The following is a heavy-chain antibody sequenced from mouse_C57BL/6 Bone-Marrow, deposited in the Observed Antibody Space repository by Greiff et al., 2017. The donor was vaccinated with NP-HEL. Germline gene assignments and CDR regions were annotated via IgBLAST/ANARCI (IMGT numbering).Heavy chain of an antibody. V-gene: IGHV2-6*01. J-gene: IGHJ3*01. CDR3: ASDVSYYGGFAY. CDR2: IWGVGST. Sequence: VKLMESGPGLVAPSQSLSITCTVSGFSLTSYGVDWARQSPGKGLEWLGVIWGVGSTNYNSALKSRLSISKDNSKSQVFLKMNSLQTDDTAMYYCASDVSYYGGFAYWGQGTLVTVSA. D-gene: IGHD1-1*01. CDR1: GFSLTSYG.